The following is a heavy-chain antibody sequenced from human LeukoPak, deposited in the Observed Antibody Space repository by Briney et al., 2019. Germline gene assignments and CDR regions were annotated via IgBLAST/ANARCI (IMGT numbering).Heavy chain of an antibody. D-gene: IGHD2-15*01. Sequence: GESLKISCKGSGYSFSNDWIGWVRQMPGKGLEWMGIIYPADSDTKYSPSFQGQVTISADKSISTAYLQWNSLGASDTAMHYCARRGCIGGTCYGYWGQGTLVTVSS. V-gene: IGHV5-51*01. CDR2: IYPADSDT. J-gene: IGHJ4*02. CDR3: ARRGCIGGTCYGY. CDR1: GYSFSNDW.